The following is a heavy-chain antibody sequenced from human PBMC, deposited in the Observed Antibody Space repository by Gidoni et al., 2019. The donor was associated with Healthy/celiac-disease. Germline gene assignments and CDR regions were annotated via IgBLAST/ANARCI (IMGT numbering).Heavy chain of an antibody. V-gene: IGHV4-61*02. J-gene: IGHJ6*03. CDR1: CGSIPTCSYY. Sequence: QVHLPASCPGLVQPSQTLSLPFTVSCGSIPTCSYYWSWIRQPAGKGLEWIGRIYTSGSNNYKPALKSRVTISVDKSKNQFALKLSSGSAADTAVYYCARASVDPHYYYYYMDVGGKGTTVTVSS. D-gene: IGHD3-9*01. CDR2: IYTSGSN. CDR3: ARASVDPHYYYYYMDV.